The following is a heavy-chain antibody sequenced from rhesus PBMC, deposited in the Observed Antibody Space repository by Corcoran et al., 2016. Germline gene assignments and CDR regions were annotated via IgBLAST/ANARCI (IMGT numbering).Heavy chain of an antibody. D-gene: IGHD4-23*01. Sequence: QVQLQESGPGLVKPSETLSLTCAVSGGSISDDYYWSWIRQPPGKGLEWIGYIYGSGGGTNYNPSLKNRVTISIDTSKNQFSRKLSSVTAADTAVYYCARGEYSNYFDYWGQGVLVTVSS. CDR3: ARGEYSNYFDY. V-gene: IGHV4-106*01. CDR1: GGSISDDYY. J-gene: IGHJ4*01. CDR2: IYGSGGGT.